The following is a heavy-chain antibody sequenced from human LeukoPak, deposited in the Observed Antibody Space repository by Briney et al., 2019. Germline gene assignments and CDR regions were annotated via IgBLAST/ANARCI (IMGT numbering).Heavy chain of an antibody. D-gene: IGHD6-19*01. CDR3: ASGSRSGWYYFDY. Sequence: ASAKVSCKAFGYTFTDYYMHWVRQAPGQGLEWMGIINPSGGSTSYAQKFQGRVTMTRDTSTSTSYMELSSLRSDDTAVYSCASGSRSGWYYFDYWGQGTLVTVSS. V-gene: IGHV1-46*01. J-gene: IGHJ4*02. CDR2: INPSGGST. CDR1: GYTFTDYY.